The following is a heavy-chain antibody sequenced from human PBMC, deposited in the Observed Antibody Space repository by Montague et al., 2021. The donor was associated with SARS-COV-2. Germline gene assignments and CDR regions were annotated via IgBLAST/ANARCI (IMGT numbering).Heavy chain of an antibody. CDR3: ARSTVGTSHFDY. CDR1: GGSIFSNSFY. Sequence: SETLSLTCTVSGGSIFSNSFYWGWIRQSPGQGLEWIGNVLSSGSTSYNPSLRSRVTMSEDMSKNQFSLKLMSVTAADTAVYYCARSTVGTSHFDYWGQGTLVTVSS. V-gene: IGHV4-39*01. D-gene: IGHD1-26*01. CDR2: VLSSGST. J-gene: IGHJ4*02.